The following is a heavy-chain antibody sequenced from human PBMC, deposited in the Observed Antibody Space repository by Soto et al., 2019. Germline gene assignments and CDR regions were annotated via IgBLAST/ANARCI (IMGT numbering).Heavy chain of an antibody. V-gene: IGHV3-11*01. CDR3: ARDLYYYDSSGYYSP. D-gene: IGHD3-22*01. CDR2: ISSSGSTI. Sequence: PGGSLRLSCAASGFTFSDYYMSWIRQAPGKGLEWVSYISSSGSTIYYADSVKGRFTISRDNAKNSLYLQMNSLRAEDTAVYYCARDLYYYDSSGYYSPWGQGTLVTVSS. J-gene: IGHJ5*02. CDR1: GFTFSDYY.